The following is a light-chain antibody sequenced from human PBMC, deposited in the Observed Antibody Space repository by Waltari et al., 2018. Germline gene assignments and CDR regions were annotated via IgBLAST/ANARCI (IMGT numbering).Light chain of an antibody. V-gene: IGKV3-15*01. CDR2: GAS. CDR1: TSLGTN. J-gene: IGKJ2*01. CDR3: QQYNNWPLYT. Sequence: ETVMTQSPATLSVSPGGRATLSCRASTSLGTNLAWYQQKPGQAPRLLIYGASSRATGVPARFSGSGSGTDFTLTISSLQSEDFVVYYCQQYNNWPLYTFGQGTKVEIK.